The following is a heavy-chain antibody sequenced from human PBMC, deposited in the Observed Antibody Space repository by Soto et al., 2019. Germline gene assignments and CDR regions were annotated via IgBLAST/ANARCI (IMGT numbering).Heavy chain of an antibody. CDR1: GYTFTSYA. CDR3: ARVRETYSSSWYYIDY. D-gene: IGHD6-13*01. J-gene: IGHJ4*02. CDR2: INAGNGNT. V-gene: IGHV1-3*01. Sequence: GASVKVSCKASGYTFTSYAMHWVRQAPGQRLEWMGWINAGNGNTKYSQKFQGRVTITRDTSASTAYMELSSLRSEDTAVYYCARVRETYSSSWYYIDYWGQGTRVTVSS.